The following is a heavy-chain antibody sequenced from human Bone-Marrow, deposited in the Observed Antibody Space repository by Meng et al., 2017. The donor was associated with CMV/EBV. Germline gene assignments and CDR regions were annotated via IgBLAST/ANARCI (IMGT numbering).Heavy chain of an antibody. CDR2: IKEDGREK. CDR1: ASICSIYW. CDR3: ARDTTDLWSGNYYGLDV. J-gene: IGHJ6*02. D-gene: IGHD3-3*01. Sequence: SLIISWATAASICSIYWIHWVRQAQGKGLEWVASIKEDGREKYYVDSVKGRFTISRDNAKNSLYLQMNSLRAGDTAVYYCARDTTDLWSGNYYGLDVWGQGTTVTFSS. V-gene: IGHV3-7*01.